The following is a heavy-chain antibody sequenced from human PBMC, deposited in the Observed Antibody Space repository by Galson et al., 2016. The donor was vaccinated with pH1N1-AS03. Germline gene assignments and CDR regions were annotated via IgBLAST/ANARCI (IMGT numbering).Heavy chain of an antibody. J-gene: IGHJ4*02. CDR3: VKDLVSASD. CDR2: ISGNGGST. V-gene: IGHV3-64D*06. CDR1: GFTFGDYY. Sequence: SLRLSCAVSGFTFGDYYMTWVRQTPGKGLEYVSTISGNGGSTYYAASVKGRFTISRDNSMNKVFLQMSSLRLEDTGVYYCVKDLVSASDWGQGTPVTVSS. D-gene: IGHD2-2*01.